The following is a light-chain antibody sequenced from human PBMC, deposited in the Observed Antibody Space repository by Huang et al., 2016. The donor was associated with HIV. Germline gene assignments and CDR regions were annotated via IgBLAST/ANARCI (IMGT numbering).Light chain of an antibody. CDR3: QQSYRAPLT. J-gene: IGKJ4*01. V-gene: IGKV1-39*01. CDR2: SAS. Sequence: DIQMTQSPSSLSAFVGDRVTITCRASQSVTHSLHWYQQKQGKAPKLLIYSASSLQSGVPSIFSVTGSGTYFTLTINSLQPEDFATYYCQQSYRAPLTFGGGTRVEIK. CDR1: QSVTHS.